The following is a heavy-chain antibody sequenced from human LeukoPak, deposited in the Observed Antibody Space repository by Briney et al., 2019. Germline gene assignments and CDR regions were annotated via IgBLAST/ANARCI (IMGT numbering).Heavy chain of an antibody. CDR2: IRTKAYGGTT. CDR3: TRGLSYYASGSYLY. V-gene: IGHV3-49*04. CDR1: GFTFGDYV. J-gene: IGHJ4*02. Sequence: LGRSLRLSCTASGFTFGDYVMSWVRQAPGKGLEWVGFIRTKAYGGTTQYAASVKGRFTISRDDSINVAYLEMNSLQTEDTAMYYCTRGLSYYASGSYLYWGQGTLVTVSS. D-gene: IGHD3-10*01.